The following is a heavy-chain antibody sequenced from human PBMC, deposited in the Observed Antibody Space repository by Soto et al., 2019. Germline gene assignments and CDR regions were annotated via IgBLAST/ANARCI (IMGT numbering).Heavy chain of an antibody. CDR3: ARDLYYGSGSYFHYMDV. Sequence: ASVKVSCKASGGTFSSYTISWVRQAPGQGLEWMGRIIPILGIANYAQKFQGRVTITADKSTSTAYMELSSLRSEDTAVYYCARDLYYGSGSYFHYMDVWGKGTTVTVSS. CDR1: GGTFSSYT. CDR2: IIPILGIA. V-gene: IGHV1-69*04. D-gene: IGHD3-10*01. J-gene: IGHJ6*03.